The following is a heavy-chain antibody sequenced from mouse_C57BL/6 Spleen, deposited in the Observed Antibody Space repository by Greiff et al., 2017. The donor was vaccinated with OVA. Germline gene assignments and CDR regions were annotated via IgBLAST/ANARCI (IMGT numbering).Heavy chain of an antibody. J-gene: IGHJ2*01. Sequence: VQLQQSGAELVRPGASVTLSCKASGYTFTDYEMHWVKQTPVHGLEWIGAIDPETGGTAYNQKFKGKAILTADKSSSTAYMELRSLTSEDSAVYYCTRGFPYGNFFFDYWGQGTTLTVSS. CDR2: IDPETGGT. CDR3: TRGFPYGNFFFDY. V-gene: IGHV1-15*01. CDR1: GYTFTDYE. D-gene: IGHD2-1*01.